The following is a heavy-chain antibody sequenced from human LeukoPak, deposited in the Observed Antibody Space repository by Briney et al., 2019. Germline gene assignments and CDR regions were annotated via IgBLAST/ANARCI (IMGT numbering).Heavy chain of an antibody. D-gene: IGHD3-22*01. J-gene: IGHJ4*02. CDR2: INPNSGAT. V-gene: IGHV1-2*02. CDR1: GYTFTGYY. Sequence: ASVKVSCKASGYTFTGYYMHWVRQAPGQGLEWMGWINPNSGATNYAQKFQGRVTMTRDTSISTAYMELSRLRSDDTAVYYCARDKRLLGYYYDSSGYGYWGQGTLVTVSS. CDR3: ARDKRLLGYYYDSSGYGY.